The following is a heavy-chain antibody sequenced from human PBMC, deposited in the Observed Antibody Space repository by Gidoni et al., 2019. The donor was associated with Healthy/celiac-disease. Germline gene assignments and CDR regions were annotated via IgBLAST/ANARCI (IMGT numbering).Heavy chain of an antibody. J-gene: IGHJ5*02. Sequence: QVQLVQSGAEVKKPGSSVKVSCNASGGTFSSYAISWVRQAPGQGLEWMGGIIPICGKANYAKKFQGRVTITADESTSTAYMELSSLRSEDTAVYYCASTYPGKNDYGDVSWFDPWGQGTLVTVSS. CDR2: IIPICGKA. D-gene: IGHD4-17*01. CDR1: GGTFSSYA. CDR3: ASTYPGKNDYGDVSWFDP. V-gene: IGHV1-69*01.